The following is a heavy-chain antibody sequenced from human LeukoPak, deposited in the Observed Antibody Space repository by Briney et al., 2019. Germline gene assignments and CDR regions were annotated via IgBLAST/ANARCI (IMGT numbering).Heavy chain of an antibody. J-gene: IGHJ6*02. D-gene: IGHD1-1*01. CDR2: ISSRSSTM. CDR1: GFTFSNYS. Sequence: GGSLRLSRAASGFTFSNYSMNWVRQAPGKGLGWVSNISSRSSTMYYADSVKGRFTISRDNAKNSLYLQMNSPRDEDTAVYYCARDGTTTAYYYYYGMDVWGQGTTVTVSS. CDR3: ARDGTTTAYYYYYGMDV. V-gene: IGHV3-48*02.